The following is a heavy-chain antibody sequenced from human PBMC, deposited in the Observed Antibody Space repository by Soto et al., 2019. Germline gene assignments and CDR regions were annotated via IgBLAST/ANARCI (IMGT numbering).Heavy chain of an antibody. J-gene: IGHJ1*01. D-gene: IGHD2-15*01. CDR1: GGTFSSYA. V-gene: IGHV1-69*12. Sequence: QVQLVQSGAEVKKPGSSVKVSCKASGGTFSSYAISWVRQAPGQGLEWMGGIIPIFGTANYAQKFQGRVTFTADESASRAYMELSSLRSEDTVVYYCARPTENCSGGICFWVAECFQHWGQGTLVTVSS. CDR2: IIPIFGTA. CDR3: ARPTENCSGGICFWVAECFQH.